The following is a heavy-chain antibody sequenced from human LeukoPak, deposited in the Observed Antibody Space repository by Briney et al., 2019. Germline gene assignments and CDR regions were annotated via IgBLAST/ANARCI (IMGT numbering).Heavy chain of an antibody. J-gene: IGHJ4*02. CDR1: GFTFSSYW. Sequence: GGSLRLSCAASGFTFSSYWMSWVRQAPGKGLEWVANIKQDGSEKYYVDSVKGRFTISRDNAKNSLYLQMNSLRAEDTAVYYCASQPEGPYYDILTGYYRAPYWGQGTLVTVSS. D-gene: IGHD3-9*01. CDR3: ASQPEGPYYDILTGYYRAPY. V-gene: IGHV3-7*01. CDR2: IKQDGSEK.